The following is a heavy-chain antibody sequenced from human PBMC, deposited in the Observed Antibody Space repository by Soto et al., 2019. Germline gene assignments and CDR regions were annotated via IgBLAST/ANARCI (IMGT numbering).Heavy chain of an antibody. D-gene: IGHD6-13*01. J-gene: IGHJ5*02. Sequence: GGSLRLSCAVSGFTFDDNAMHWVRQAPEKGLEWVSGINWKSDIGYADSVKGRFTISRDNAENSLHLQMNSLRVEDTAVYYCTRDASRDSSARGWFDPWGPGTLVTAPQ. CDR2: INWKSDI. CDR1: GFTFDDNA. V-gene: IGHV3-9*01. CDR3: TRDASRDSSARGWFDP.